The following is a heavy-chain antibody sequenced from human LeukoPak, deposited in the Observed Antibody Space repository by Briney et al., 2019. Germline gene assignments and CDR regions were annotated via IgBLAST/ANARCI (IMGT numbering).Heavy chain of an antibody. CDR3: ASERSAWVVVPAAKTGAFDY. Sequence: PVKVSCNASGGTFSSYAISWVRQAPGQGLEWMGGIIPIFGTANYAQKFQGRVTITADESTSTAYMELSSLRSEDTAVYYCASERSAWVVVPAAKTGAFDYWGQGTLVTVSS. V-gene: IGHV1-69*13. CDR2: IIPIFGTA. CDR1: GGTFSSYA. D-gene: IGHD2-2*01. J-gene: IGHJ4*02.